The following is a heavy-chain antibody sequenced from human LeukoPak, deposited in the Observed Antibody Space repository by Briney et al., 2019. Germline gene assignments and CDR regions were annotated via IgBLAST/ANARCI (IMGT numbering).Heavy chain of an antibody. CDR2: IYYSGST. CDR1: GGSISSYY. Sequence: SETLSLTCTVSGGSISSYYWSWIRQPPGKGLEWIGYIYYSGSTNYNPSLKSRVTISVDTSKNQFSLKLSSVTAADTAVYYCARFTVTGPYNWFDPWGQGTLVTVSS. D-gene: IGHD4-11*01. CDR3: ARFTVTGPYNWFDP. J-gene: IGHJ5*02. V-gene: IGHV4-59*01.